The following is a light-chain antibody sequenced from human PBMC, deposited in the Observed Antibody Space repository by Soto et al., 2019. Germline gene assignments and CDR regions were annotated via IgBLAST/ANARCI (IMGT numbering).Light chain of an antibody. CDR2: AVT. CDR1: SSDVGGQNY. J-gene: IGLJ1*01. CDR3: CSHAGSSTYL. Sequence: QSVLTQPPSASGSPGQSVAISCTGTSSDVGGQNYVSWYQQHPGKAPKLIIYAVTERPSGVPDRFSGSKSGNTASLTVSGLQTEDEADYYCCSHAGSSTYLFGTGTKVTVL. V-gene: IGLV2-8*01.